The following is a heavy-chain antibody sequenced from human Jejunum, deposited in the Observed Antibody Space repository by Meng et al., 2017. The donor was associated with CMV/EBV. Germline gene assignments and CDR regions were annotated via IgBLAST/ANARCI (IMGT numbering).Heavy chain of an antibody. CDR1: GDIFNNYG. CDR2: FNPNGDVT. J-gene: IGHJ4*03. Sequence: QVQLVQYGAELKKPGSSVKVSCKASGDIFNNYGFTWVRQAPGQGLQWMGLFNPNGDVTTYSPRFQGRITLTGDTSTSTLYMELSSLTSDDTAVYYCAREMPMTCYFDQWGQGTLVTVSS. D-gene: IGHD3-22*01. V-gene: IGHV1-46*02. CDR3: AREMPMTCYFDQ.